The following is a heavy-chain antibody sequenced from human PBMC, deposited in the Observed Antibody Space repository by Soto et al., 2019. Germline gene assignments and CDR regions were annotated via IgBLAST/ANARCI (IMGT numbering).Heavy chain of an antibody. CDR1: GYNFNNYW. Sequence: GESLKISCTGSGYNFNNYWIGWVRQTPGKGLEWLGMIYPGDSDTKYSPSFQGPFTISADKSNSTAYLQWSSLKASDTPMYFCSRRAFSSGPCDYWGQGTLVTVSS. V-gene: IGHV5-51*01. CDR2: IYPGDSDT. CDR3: SRRAFSSGPCDY. D-gene: IGHD6-19*01. J-gene: IGHJ4*02.